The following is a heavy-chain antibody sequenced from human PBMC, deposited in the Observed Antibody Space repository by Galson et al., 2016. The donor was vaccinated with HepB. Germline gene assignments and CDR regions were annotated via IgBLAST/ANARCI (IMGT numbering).Heavy chain of an antibody. CDR3: ARGSGFLIHY. CDR1: GVTMSDYW. CDR2: IKQDGSQK. D-gene: IGHD5-12*01. Sequence: SLRLSCAVSGVTMSDYWMNWVRQAPGKGLEWVAIIKQDGSQKYYVDSVKGRFTISGDNAKNSLFLEMNSLRVEDTAVHYCARGSGFLIHYWGQGTLFTVP. J-gene: IGHJ4*02. V-gene: IGHV3-7*03.